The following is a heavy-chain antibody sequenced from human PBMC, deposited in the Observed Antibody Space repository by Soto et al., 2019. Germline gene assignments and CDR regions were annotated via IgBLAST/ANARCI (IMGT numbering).Heavy chain of an antibody. Sequence: QVQLVESGGGVVQPGRSLRLSCAASGFTFSSYGMHWVRQAPGKGLEWVALISYDGSNKYYADSVKGRFTISRDNSKNTLYVQMNSLRTEDTAVYYCAKDLGHGGRGAFEIWGQGTMVTVSS. V-gene: IGHV3-30*18. CDR3: AKDLGHGGRGAFEI. J-gene: IGHJ3*02. D-gene: IGHD7-27*01. CDR2: ISYDGSNK. CDR1: GFTFSSYG.